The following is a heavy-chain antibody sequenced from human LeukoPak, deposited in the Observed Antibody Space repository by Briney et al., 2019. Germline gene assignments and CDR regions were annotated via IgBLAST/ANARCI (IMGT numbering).Heavy chain of an antibody. V-gene: IGHV1-18*01. J-gene: IGHJ4*02. Sequence: GASVKVSCKASSYTFTSYGISWVRQAPGQGLEWMGWISAYNGNTNYAQKLQGRVTMTTDTSTSTAYMELRSLRSDDTAVYYCARDPPYCSSTSCYGDYWGQGTLVTVSS. CDR3: ARDPPYCSSTSCYGDY. D-gene: IGHD2-2*01. CDR1: SYTFTSYG. CDR2: ISAYNGNT.